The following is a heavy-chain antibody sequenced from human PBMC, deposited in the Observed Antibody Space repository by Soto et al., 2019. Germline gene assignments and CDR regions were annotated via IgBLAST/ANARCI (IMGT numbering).Heavy chain of an antibody. CDR3: TTDIIRIVVVPAATPYFDY. V-gene: IGHV3-15*01. J-gene: IGHJ4*02. CDR1: GFTFSNAW. D-gene: IGHD2-2*01. CDR2: IKSKTDGGTT. Sequence: GGSLRLSCAASGFTFSNAWMSWVRQAPGKGLEWVGRIKSKTDGGTTDYAAPVKGRFTISRDDSKNTLYLQMNSLKTEDTAVYYCTTDIIRIVVVPAATPYFDYWGQGTLVTVSS.